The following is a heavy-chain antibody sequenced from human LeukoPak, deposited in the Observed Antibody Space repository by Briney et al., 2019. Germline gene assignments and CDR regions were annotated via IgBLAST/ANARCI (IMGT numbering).Heavy chain of an antibody. J-gene: IGHJ5*02. V-gene: IGHV3-30*02. CDR2: IHYDGSNK. CDR3: AKDPIRGVRPYCFSS. Sequence: GGSLRLSCAASGFTFSSYGMQWVRQAPGKGLEWVAFIHYDGSNKYYANSVKGRFTISRDNSKNTLYLHMNSLRAEGTAVYYCAKDPIRGVRPYCFSSWGQGTLVTVSS. D-gene: IGHD3-10*01. CDR1: GFTFSSYG.